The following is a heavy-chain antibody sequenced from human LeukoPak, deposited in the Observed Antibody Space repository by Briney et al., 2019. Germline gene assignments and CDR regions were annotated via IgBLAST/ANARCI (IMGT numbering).Heavy chain of an antibody. J-gene: IGHJ5*02. Sequence: ASVKVSCKVSGYTLTELSMHWVRQAPGKGLEWMGGFDPEDGETIYAQKFQGRVTMTEDTSKDTACMELRSLRSEEMAVYYGARDGGGARYCSGGSCYWGFDPWGQGTLVTVSS. V-gene: IGHV1-24*01. CDR3: ARDGGGARYCSGGSCYWGFDP. CDR2: FDPEDGET. D-gene: IGHD2-15*01. CDR1: GYTLTELS.